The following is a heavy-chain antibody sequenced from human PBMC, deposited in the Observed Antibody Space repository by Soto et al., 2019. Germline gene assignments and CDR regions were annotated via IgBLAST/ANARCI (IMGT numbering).Heavy chain of an antibody. CDR3: AREAAAGTGYYYYYGMDV. D-gene: IGHD6-13*01. CDR1: GDSVSSNSAA. J-gene: IGHJ6*02. Sequence: SQTLSLTCAISGDSVSSNSAAWNWIRQSPSRGLEWLGRTYYRSKWYNDYAVSVKSRITINPDTSKNHFSLQLNSVTPEDTAVYYCAREAAAGTGYYYYYGMDVWGQGTTVTVSS. CDR2: TYYRSKWYN. V-gene: IGHV6-1*01.